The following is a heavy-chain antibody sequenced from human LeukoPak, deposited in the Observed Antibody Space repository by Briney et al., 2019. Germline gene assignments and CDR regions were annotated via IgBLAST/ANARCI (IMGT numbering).Heavy chain of an antibody. CDR1: GYTFTSYD. Sequence: ASVKVSCKASGYTFTSYDINWVRQATGQGLEWMGWMNPNSGNAGYAQKFQGRVTMTRNTSISTAYMELSSLRSEDTAVYYCARGMDYDFWSGYYFWFDPWGQGTLVTVSS. D-gene: IGHD3-3*01. V-gene: IGHV1-8*01. CDR2: MNPNSGNA. J-gene: IGHJ5*02. CDR3: ARGMDYDFWSGYYFWFDP.